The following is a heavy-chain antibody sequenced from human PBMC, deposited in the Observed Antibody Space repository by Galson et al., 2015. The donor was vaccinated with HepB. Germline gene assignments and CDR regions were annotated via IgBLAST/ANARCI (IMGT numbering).Heavy chain of an antibody. D-gene: IGHD5-18*01. CDR1: GYRFTTNW. J-gene: IGHJ4*02. V-gene: IGHV5-51*01. CDR3: ARGGLYSFFY. CDR2: IYPGASDI. Sequence: QSGAEVKKPGESLKISCKTSGYRFTTNWIAWVRQMPGKGLEWMGLIYPGASDIRYSPSFQGQVTISADKSITTAYLQWNSLKASDTAMYYCARGGLYSFFYWGQGTHVTGSS.